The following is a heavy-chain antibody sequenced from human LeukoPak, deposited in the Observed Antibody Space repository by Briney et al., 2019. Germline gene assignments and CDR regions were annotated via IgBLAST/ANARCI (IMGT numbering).Heavy chain of an antibody. V-gene: IGHV3-7*01. CDR2: IMQDGSEK. Sequence: GGSLRLSCAASGFTFSSYWMSWVRQAPGKGLEWVANIMQDGSEKYYVDSVKGRFTISRDSAKNSLYLQMNSLRAEDTAVYYCARDRFSGYLLYYFDYWGQGTLVTVSS. D-gene: IGHD3-22*01. J-gene: IGHJ4*02. CDR3: ARDRFSGYLLYYFDY. CDR1: GFTFSSYW.